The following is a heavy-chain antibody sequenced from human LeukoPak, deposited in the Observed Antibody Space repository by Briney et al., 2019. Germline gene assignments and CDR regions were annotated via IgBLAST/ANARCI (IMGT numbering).Heavy chain of an antibody. V-gene: IGHV3-21*01. J-gene: IGHJ5*02. Sequence: GGSLRLSCAASGFTFSSYSMNWVRQAPGKGLEWVSSISTSSSYIYYADSVKGRFTISRDNAKNSLYLQMNSLRAEDTAVYYCAKAWNRYYDILTGYYKANWFDPWGQGTLVTVSS. D-gene: IGHD3-9*01. CDR3: AKAWNRYYDILTGYYKANWFDP. CDR1: GFTFSSYS. CDR2: ISTSSSYI.